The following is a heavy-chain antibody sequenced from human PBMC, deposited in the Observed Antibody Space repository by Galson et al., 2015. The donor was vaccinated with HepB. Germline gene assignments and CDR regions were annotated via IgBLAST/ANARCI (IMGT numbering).Heavy chain of an antibody. J-gene: IGHJ3*02. D-gene: IGHD1-26*01. CDR3: ARDPKVGVDAFDI. CDR1: GDSASSKRAA. CDR2: TYYRSKWYY. V-gene: IGHV6-1*01. Sequence: CAISGDSASSKRAAWNWIRQSPSRGLEWLGRTYYRSKWYYDYAVSVKSRITISPDTSQNQFSLQLNSVTLDDTAVYYCARDPKVGVDAFDIWGRGTMVTVSS.